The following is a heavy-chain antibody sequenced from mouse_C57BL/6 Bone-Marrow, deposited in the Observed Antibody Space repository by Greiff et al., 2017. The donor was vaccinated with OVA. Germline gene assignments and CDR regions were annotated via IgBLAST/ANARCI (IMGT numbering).Heavy chain of an antibody. V-gene: IGHV1-39*01. CDR2: INPNYGTT. D-gene: IGHD2-4*01. Sequence: LQESGPELVKPGASVKISCKASGYSFTDYNMNWVKQSNGKSLEWIGVINPNYGTTSYNQKFKGKATLTVDQSSSTAYMQLNSLTSEDSAVYYGASRDYDPASYAMDYWGQGTSVTVSS. CDR3: ASRDYDPASYAMDY. CDR1: GYSFTDYN. J-gene: IGHJ4*01.